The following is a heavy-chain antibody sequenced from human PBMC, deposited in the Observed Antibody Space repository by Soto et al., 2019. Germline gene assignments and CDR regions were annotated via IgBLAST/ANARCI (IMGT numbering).Heavy chain of an antibody. V-gene: IGHV5-51*01. Sequence: GESLKISCKGSGYSFTSYWIGWVRQMPGKGLEWMGIIYPGDSETRYSPPFQGQVTISADKSTSTAYLQWSSLKASDTAIYYCAKLYSNYVDYWGQGALVTVSS. D-gene: IGHD4-4*01. CDR2: IYPGDSET. CDR1: GYSFTSYW. J-gene: IGHJ4*02. CDR3: AKLYSNYVDY.